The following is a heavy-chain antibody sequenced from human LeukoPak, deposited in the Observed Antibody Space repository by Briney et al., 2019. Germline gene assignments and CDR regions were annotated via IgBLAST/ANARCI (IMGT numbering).Heavy chain of an antibody. J-gene: IGHJ3*02. Sequence: SETLSLTCTVSGGSISSSSYYWGWIRQPPGKGLEWIGSIYYSGSTYYNPSLKSRVTISVDTSKNQFSLKLSSVTAADTAVYYCARRRPYRSSRAFDIWGQGTMVTVPS. D-gene: IGHD6-13*01. CDR1: GGSISSSSYY. V-gene: IGHV4-39*07. CDR3: ARRRPYRSSRAFDI. CDR2: IYYSGST.